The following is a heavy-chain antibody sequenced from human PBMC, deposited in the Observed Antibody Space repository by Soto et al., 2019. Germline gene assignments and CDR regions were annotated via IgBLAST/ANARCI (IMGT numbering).Heavy chain of an antibody. D-gene: IGHD3-10*01. CDR2: ISWKSGSI. CDR3: AKDISYDGLGSYPIVDY. Sequence: EVQLVESGGGLVQPGRSLRLSCAASGVTFDHYAMHWVRQVPGKGLEWGSGISWKSGSIGYADSVKGRFTISRENAKTSLYLHITSLRAEDTPLYYWAKDISYDGLGSYPIVDYWGQGTLVTVSS. J-gene: IGHJ4*02. CDR1: GVTFDHYA. V-gene: IGHV3-9*01.